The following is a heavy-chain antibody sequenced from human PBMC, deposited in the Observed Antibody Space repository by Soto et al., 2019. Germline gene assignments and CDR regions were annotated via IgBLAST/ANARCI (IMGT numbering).Heavy chain of an antibody. D-gene: IGHD3-22*01. Sequence: SVKVPCKASGGTFSKYAFSWVRQAPGQGLEWLGGTIPMFGTPNYAQKFQGRVAISADESTATVYMELSSLRSEDTAVYFCARPLRDRNYYYGMAVWGQGTTVTVSS. V-gene: IGHV1-69*13. J-gene: IGHJ6*02. CDR3: ARPLRDRNYYYGMAV. CDR2: TIPMFGTP. CDR1: GGTFSKYA.